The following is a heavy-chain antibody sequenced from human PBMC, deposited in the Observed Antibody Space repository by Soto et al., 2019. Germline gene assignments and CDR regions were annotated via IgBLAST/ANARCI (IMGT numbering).Heavy chain of an antibody. Sequence: EVQLLESGGGLVQPGGSLRLSCAASGFTFSSYAMSWVRQAPGKGLEWVSAISGSGGSTYYADSVKGRFTISRDNSKNTLYLQMNSLRAEDTAVYYCAKDLSDSSSPRYYYYMDVWAKGPRSPSP. CDR1: GFTFSSYA. CDR2: ISGSGGST. V-gene: IGHV3-23*01. CDR3: AKDLSDSSSPRYYYYMDV. J-gene: IGHJ6*03. D-gene: IGHD6-6*01.